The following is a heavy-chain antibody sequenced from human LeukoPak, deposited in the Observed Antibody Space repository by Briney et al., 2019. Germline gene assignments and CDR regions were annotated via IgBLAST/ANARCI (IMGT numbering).Heavy chain of an antibody. CDR1: GGTFSSYA. CDR3: ARGNRYGSGSYYSNNYFDY. Sequence: ASVKVSCKASGGTFSSYAISWVRQAPGQGLEWMGRIIPILGIANYAQKFQGRVTITADESTSTAYMELSSLRSEDTAVYYCARGNRYGSGSYYSNNYFDYWGQGTLVTVSS. D-gene: IGHD3-10*01. CDR2: IIPILGIA. V-gene: IGHV1-69*04. J-gene: IGHJ4*02.